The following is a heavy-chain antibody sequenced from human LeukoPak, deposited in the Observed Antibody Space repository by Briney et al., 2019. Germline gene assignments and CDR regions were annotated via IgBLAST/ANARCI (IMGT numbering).Heavy chain of an antibody. CDR1: GGSISSYY. J-gene: IGHJ5*02. V-gene: IGHV4-59*01. D-gene: IGHD2-21*01. CDR2: IYYSGST. CDR3: ARDRGAIPNNWFDP. Sequence: SGTLSLTCTVSGGSISSYYWSWIRQPPGKGLEWIGYIYYSGSTNYNPSLKSRVTISVDTSKNQFSLKLSSVTAADTAVYYCARDRGAIPNNWFDPWGQGTLVTVSS.